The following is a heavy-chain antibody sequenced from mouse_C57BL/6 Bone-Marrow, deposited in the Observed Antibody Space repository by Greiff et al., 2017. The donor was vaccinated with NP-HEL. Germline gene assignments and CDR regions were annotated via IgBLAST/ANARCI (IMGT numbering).Heavy chain of an antibody. D-gene: IGHD2-3*01. Sequence: QVQLQQSGAELVRPGSSVKLSCKASGYTFTSYWMHWVKQRPIQGLEWIGNIDPSDSETHYNQKFKDKATLTVDKSSSTAYMQLSSLTSEDSAVYYCARLMVTTPYYAMDYWGQGTSVTVSS. CDR1: GYTFTSYW. CDR3: ARLMVTTPYYAMDY. J-gene: IGHJ4*01. CDR2: IDPSDSET. V-gene: IGHV1-52*01.